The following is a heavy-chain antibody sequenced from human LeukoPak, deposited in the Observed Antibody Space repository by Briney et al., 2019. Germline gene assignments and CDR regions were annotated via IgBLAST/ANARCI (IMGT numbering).Heavy chain of an antibody. Sequence: GGSLRLSCAASGFTFSSYAMSWVRQAPGKGLEWVSAISGSGGSTYYADPVKGRFTISRDDSKNTLYLQMNSLRAEDTAVYYCAKDLLVVAAIDAFDIWGQGTMVTVSS. D-gene: IGHD2-15*01. CDR3: AKDLLVVAAIDAFDI. CDR1: GFTFSSYA. V-gene: IGHV3-23*01. CDR2: ISGSGGST. J-gene: IGHJ3*02.